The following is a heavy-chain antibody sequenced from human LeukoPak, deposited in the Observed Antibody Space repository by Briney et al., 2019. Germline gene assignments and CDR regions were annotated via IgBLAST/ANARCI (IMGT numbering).Heavy chain of an antibody. CDR2: INHSGST. J-gene: IGHJ4*02. V-gene: IGHV4-39*07. Sequence: PSETLSLTCTVSGGSISSSSYYWGWIRQPPGKGLEWIGEINHSGSTNYNPSLKSRVTISVDTSKNQFSLKLSSVTAADTAVYYCARVRGGLFMITFGGAHNGFYFDYWGQGTLVTVSS. CDR3: ARVRGGLFMITFGGAHNGFYFDY. D-gene: IGHD3-16*01. CDR1: GGSISSSSYY.